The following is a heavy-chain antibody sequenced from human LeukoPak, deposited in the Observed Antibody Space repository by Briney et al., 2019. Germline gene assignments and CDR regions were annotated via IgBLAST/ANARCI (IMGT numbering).Heavy chain of an antibody. CDR3: ARQSEIQLWLNYYYYYYMDV. CDR2: IYYSGST. CDR1: GGSISSSSYY. D-gene: IGHD5-18*01. Sequence: SKTLSLTCTVSGGSISSSSYYWGWIRQPPGKGLEWIGSIYYSGSTYYNPSLKSRVTISVDTSKNQFSLKLSSVTAADAAVYYCARQSEIQLWLNYYYYYYMDVWGKGTTVTVSS. J-gene: IGHJ6*03. V-gene: IGHV4-39*01.